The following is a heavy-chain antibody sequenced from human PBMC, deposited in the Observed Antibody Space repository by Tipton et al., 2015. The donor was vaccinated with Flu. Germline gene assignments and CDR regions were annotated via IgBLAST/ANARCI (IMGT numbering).Heavy chain of an antibody. D-gene: IGHD3-22*01. V-gene: IGHV4-59*01. CDR3: ARDLKWSSAYYNPFGY. CDR1: GDSISSYY. J-gene: IGHJ4*02. CDR2: MYYSGST. Sequence: TLSLTCTVSGDSISSYYWSWIRQPPGKGLEWIGYMYYSGSTKYNPPLKSRVTISIDTSKNQFSLKLTSVTAADTAVYYCARDLKWSSAYYNPFGYWGQGTLVTVSS.